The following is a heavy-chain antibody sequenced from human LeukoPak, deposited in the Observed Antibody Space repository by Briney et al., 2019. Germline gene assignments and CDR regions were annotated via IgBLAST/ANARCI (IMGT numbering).Heavy chain of an antibody. V-gene: IGHV1-18*01. CDR3: ARGWHYYDSSGYYYPFDY. D-gene: IGHD3-22*01. J-gene: IGHJ4*02. CDR2: ISAYNGNT. CDR1: GYTFTSYG. Sequence: GASVKVSCKASGYTFTSYGISWVRQAPGQGLEWMGWISAYNGNTNYAQKLQGRVTMTTDTSTSTAYMELRSLRSDDTAVYYCARGWHYYDSSGYYYPFDYWGQGTQVTVSS.